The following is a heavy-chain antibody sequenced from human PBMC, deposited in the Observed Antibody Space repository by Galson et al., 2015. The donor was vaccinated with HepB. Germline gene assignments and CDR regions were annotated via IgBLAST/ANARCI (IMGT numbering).Heavy chain of an antibody. CDR2: ISSSSSYI. CDR3: ARDRISGSD. J-gene: IGHJ4*02. CDR1: GFTLSRST. D-gene: IGHD3-22*01. Sequence: SLRLSCAASGFTLSRSTMNWVRQAPGKGLEWVSSISSSSSYIYYADSVKGRFTISRDNAKNSLYLQMNSQRAEDTAVYYCARDRISGSDWGQGTLVTVSS. V-gene: IGHV3-21*01.